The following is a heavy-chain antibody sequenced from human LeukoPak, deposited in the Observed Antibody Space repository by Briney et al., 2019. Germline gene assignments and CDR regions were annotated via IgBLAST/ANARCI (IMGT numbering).Heavy chain of an antibody. V-gene: IGHV3-53*01. Sequence: GGSLRLSCAASGFTVSSNYMSWVRQAPGKGLEWVSVIYSGGSTYYADSVKGRFTISTINSKNTLYLQMNSVIAEDTAVYYCAREHVSSWYFDYWGQGTLVTVSS. D-gene: IGHD6-13*01. J-gene: IGHJ4*02. CDR3: AREHVSSWYFDY. CDR1: GFTVSSNY. CDR2: IYSGGST.